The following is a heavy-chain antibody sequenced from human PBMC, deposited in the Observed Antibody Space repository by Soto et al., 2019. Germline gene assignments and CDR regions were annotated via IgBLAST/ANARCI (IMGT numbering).Heavy chain of an antibody. Sequence: QVQLVESGGGVVQPGRSLRLSCAASGFTFSSYGMHWVRQAPGKGLEWVAVIWYDGSNKYYADSVKGRSTIARDNSKNKLSLQMNSLRAEDRAVYYCARDYGSGMDVWGQGTTVTVSS. D-gene: IGHD3-16*01. CDR2: IWYDGSNK. V-gene: IGHV3-33*01. CDR3: ARDYGSGMDV. CDR1: GFTFSSYG. J-gene: IGHJ6*02.